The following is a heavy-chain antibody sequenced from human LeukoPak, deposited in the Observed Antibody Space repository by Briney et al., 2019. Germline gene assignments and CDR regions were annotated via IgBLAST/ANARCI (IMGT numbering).Heavy chain of an antibody. J-gene: IGHJ4*02. CDR1: GFTFSSYG. Sequence: SGRSLRLSCAASGFTFSSYGMHWVRQSPGKGLEWVSCISSSGSTIYYADSVKGRFTISRDNAKNSLYLQMNSLRAEDTAVYYCARGRSNSRGLGYWGQGTLVTVSS. CDR3: ARGRSNSRGLGY. D-gene: IGHD5-12*01. CDR2: ISSSGSTI. V-gene: IGHV3-48*04.